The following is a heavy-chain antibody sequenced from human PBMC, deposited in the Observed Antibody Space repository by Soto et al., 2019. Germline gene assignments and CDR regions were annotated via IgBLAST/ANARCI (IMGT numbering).Heavy chain of an antibody. V-gene: IGHV3-74*01. CDR3: VRGNTGLTLEGGVVVGAPTVIDIPNPLQSLP. D-gene: IGHD2-15*01. CDR1: GFTFSSYW. Sequence: PGGSLRLSCAASGFTFSSYWMHWVRQAPGKGLVWVARIYNPGSTASYADSVKGRFTISRDNAKNTLYLQMSSLTVEDTAVFYCVRGNTGLTLEGGVVVGAPTVIDIPNPLQSLPWGQ. CDR2: IYNPGSTA. J-gene: IGHJ5*02.